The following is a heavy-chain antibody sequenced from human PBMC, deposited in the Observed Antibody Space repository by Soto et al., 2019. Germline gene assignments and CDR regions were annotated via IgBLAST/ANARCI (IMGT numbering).Heavy chain of an antibody. Sequence: GGSLRLSCAASGFTSSTYCMSWVRQAPGKGLEWVANINQDGSEKYYVDSVKGRFTISRDSAKNSLYLQMNSLTAEDTAVYYCARHDYHWLPTCYYFESWGQGTLVTVSS. J-gene: IGHJ4*02. V-gene: IGHV3-7*01. CDR2: INQDGSEK. CDR3: ARHDYHWLPTCYYFES. CDR1: GFTSSTYC. D-gene: IGHD3-9*01.